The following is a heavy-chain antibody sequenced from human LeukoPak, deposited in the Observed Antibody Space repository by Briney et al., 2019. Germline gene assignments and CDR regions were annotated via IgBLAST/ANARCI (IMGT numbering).Heavy chain of an antibody. CDR2: VNPDGSST. CDR3: GRGGSYGDY. V-gene: IGHV3-74*03. CDR1: GFTFSRYW. Sequence: GGPLRLSCAASGFTFSRYWMHWVRQVPGKGLVWVSRVNPDGSSTTYADSVEGRFTSSRDNAKNTLYLQMNRLRVEDTAVYYCGRGGSYGDYWGQGILVTVSS. D-gene: IGHD3-16*01. J-gene: IGHJ4*02.